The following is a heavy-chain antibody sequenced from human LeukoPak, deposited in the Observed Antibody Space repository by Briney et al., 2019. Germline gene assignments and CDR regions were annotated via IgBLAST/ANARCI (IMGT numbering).Heavy chain of an antibody. D-gene: IGHD1-26*01. CDR3: ARATAWIDAFDF. Sequence: SETLSLTCTVSGGSISSYYWSWLRQPPGKGLEWIGYIYYSGSTNYNPSLKSRVTISVDTSKNQVSLKLSSVTAADTAIYYCARATAWIDAFDFWGQGTMVTVSS. V-gene: IGHV4-59*08. CDR2: IYYSGST. CDR1: GGSISSYY. J-gene: IGHJ3*01.